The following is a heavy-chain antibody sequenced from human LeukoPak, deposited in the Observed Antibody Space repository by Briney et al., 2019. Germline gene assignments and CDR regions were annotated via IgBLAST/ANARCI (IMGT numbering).Heavy chain of an antibody. D-gene: IGHD2-8*01. CDR2: ISGSST. V-gene: IGHV3-53*01. CDR3: AKDHLTNGHD. CDR1: GFTVSSNY. J-gene: IGHJ4*02. Sequence: GGSLRLSCAASGFTVSSNYMSWVRQAPGKGLEWVSAISGSSTSYADSVKGRFTISRDNSKNTLYLQMDSLRAEDTAIYYCAKDHLTNGHDWGQGTLVTVSS.